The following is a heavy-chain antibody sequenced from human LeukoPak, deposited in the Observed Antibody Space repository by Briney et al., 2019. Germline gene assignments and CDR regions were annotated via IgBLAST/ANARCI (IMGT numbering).Heavy chain of an antibody. CDR3: ARELLWFGESQDAFDI. CDR2: IMQDGSEK. CDR1: GFTFRSYW. J-gene: IGHJ3*02. Sequence: GGSLRLSCAGTGFTFRSYWMSWVRQAPGKGLEWVANIMQDGSEKYYVDSVKGRFTISRDNAKNSLFLQMDSLRAEDTAVYYCARELLWFGESQDAFDIWGQGTMVTVSS. V-gene: IGHV3-7*01. D-gene: IGHD3-10*01.